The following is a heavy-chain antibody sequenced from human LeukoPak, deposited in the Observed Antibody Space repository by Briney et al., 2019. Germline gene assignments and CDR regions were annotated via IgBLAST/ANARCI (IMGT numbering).Heavy chain of an antibody. V-gene: IGHV1-8*03. CDR2: MDPNSGNT. CDR3: ARASGSYLDNDY. Sequence: ASVKVSCKASGYTFTSYDINWVRQATGQGLEWMGWMDPNSGNTGYAQKFQGRVTITRNTSISTAYMELSSLRSEDTAVYYCARASGSYLDNDYWGQGTLVTVSS. CDR1: GYTFTSYD. D-gene: IGHD1-26*01. J-gene: IGHJ4*02.